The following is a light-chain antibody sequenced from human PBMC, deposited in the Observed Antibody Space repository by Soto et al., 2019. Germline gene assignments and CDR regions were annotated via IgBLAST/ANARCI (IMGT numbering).Light chain of an antibody. CDR3: QQYGSSGT. V-gene: IGKV3-20*01. J-gene: IGKJ1*01. CDR2: GAS. Sequence: EIVMTPSPGTLSLSPGERATLSCRPSQSVSNNYLAWYQQKPGQAPRLLIYGASNRATGIPDRFSGSGSGTDFTLTISRLEPEDFAVYYCQQYGSSGTFGQGTKVDIK. CDR1: QSVSNNY.